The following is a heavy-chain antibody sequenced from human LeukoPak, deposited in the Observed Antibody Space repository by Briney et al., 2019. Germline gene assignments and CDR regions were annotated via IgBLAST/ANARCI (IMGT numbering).Heavy chain of an antibody. CDR2: IYSGGST. D-gene: IGHD1-26*01. CDR1: GFTVSSNY. Sequence: GGSLRLSCAASGFTVSSNYMSWVRQAPGKGLEWVSVIYSGGSTYYADSVKGRFTISRDNSKNTLYLQMNSLRAEDTAVYYCARSGSYRHYFDYWGQGTLVTVSS. J-gene: IGHJ4*02. V-gene: IGHV3-53*01. CDR3: ARSGSYRHYFDY.